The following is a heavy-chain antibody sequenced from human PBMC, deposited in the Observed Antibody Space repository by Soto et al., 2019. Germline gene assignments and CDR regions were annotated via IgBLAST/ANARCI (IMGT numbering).Heavy chain of an antibody. Sequence: SVKVSCKASGGTFSSYAISWVRQAPGQGLEWMGGIIPIFGTANYAQKFQGRVTITADESTSTAYMELSSLRSEDTAVYYCARDIDGSGSYSSFDYWGQGTLVTVSS. CDR3: ARDIDGSGSYSSFDY. V-gene: IGHV1-69*13. J-gene: IGHJ4*02. CDR2: IIPIFGTA. D-gene: IGHD3-10*01. CDR1: GGTFSSYA.